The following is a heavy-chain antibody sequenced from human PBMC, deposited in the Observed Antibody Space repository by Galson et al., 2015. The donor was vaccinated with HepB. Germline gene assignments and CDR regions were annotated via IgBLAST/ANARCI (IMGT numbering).Heavy chain of an antibody. CDR2: ISGSGGST. D-gene: IGHD4-17*01. V-gene: IGHV3-23*01. CDR3: AKDLHYGDYWGVPGFDI. CDR1: GFTFSSYA. J-gene: IGHJ3*02. Sequence: SLRLSCAASGFTFSSYAMSWVRQAPGKGLEWVSAISGSGGSTYYADSVKGRFTISRDNSKNTLYLQMNSLRAEDTAVYYCAKDLHYGDYWGVPGFDIWGQGTMVTVSS.